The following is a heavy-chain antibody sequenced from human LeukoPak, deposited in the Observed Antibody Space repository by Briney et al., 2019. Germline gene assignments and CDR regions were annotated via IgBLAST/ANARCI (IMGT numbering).Heavy chain of an antibody. CDR2: IWYDGSNK. V-gene: IGHV3-33*01. CDR3: ARGVAAAAGDYGMDV. Sequence: GRSLRLSCAASGFTFSSYGMHWVRQAPGKGLERVAVIWYDGSNKYYADSVKGRFTISRDNSKNTLYLQMNSLRAEDTAVYYCARGVAAAAGDYGMDVWGQGTTVTVSS. D-gene: IGHD6-13*01. J-gene: IGHJ6*02. CDR1: GFTFSSYG.